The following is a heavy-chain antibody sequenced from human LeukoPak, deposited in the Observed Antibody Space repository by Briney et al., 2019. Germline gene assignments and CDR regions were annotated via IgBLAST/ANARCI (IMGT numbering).Heavy chain of an antibody. V-gene: IGHV3-23*01. D-gene: IGHD3-3*01. CDR2: ISGRGDST. Sequence: GGSLRLSCAASGFTFSTYGMSWVRQAPGKGLEWVSAISGRGDSTYYADSVKGRFTISRDNSKNTLYLQMNSLRAEDTAIYYCARDERLLSFLKWGQGTLVTVSS. CDR3: ARDERLLSFLK. CDR1: GFTFSTYG. J-gene: IGHJ4*02.